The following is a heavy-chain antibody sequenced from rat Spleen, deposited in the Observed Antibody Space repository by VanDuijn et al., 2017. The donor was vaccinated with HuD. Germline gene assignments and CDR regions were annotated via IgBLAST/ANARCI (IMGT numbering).Heavy chain of an antibody. D-gene: IGHD1-4*01. CDR2: ISPSGATT. V-gene: IGHV5-31*01. CDR3: AAAGTRVSRFAY. CDR1: GFTFNNYW. J-gene: IGHJ3*01. Sequence: EVQLVETGGGLVQPGRSLKLSCVASGFTFNNYWMSWTRQAPGKGLEWVTSISPSGATTNYRDSVKGRFTISRDNARGTLYLQMDSLRSEDTATYYCAAAGTRVSRFAYWGQGTLVTVSS.